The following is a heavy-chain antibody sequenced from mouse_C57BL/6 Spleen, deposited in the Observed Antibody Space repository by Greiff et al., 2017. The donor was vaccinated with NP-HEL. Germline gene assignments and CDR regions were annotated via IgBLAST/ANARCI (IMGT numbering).Heavy chain of an antibody. CDR2: IYPGSGST. CDR1: GYTFTSYW. D-gene: IGHD2-5*01. J-gene: IGHJ3*01. V-gene: IGHV1-55*01. Sequence: QVQLQQPGAELVKPGASVKMSCKASGYTFTSYWITWVKQRPGQGLEWIGAIYPGSGSTNYNEKFKSKATLTVDTSASTAYMQLSSLTAEDSAVYYCARGIYYSNHEGFAYWGQGTLVTVSA. CDR3: ARGIYYSNHEGFAY.